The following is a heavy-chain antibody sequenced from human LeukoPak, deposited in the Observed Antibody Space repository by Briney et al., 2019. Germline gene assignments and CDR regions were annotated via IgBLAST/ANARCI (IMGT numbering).Heavy chain of an antibody. CDR3: ARVLRGGLEYFDY. V-gene: IGHV3-21*01. CDR1: GFTLSSYN. CDR2: ITSGSSYI. J-gene: IGHJ4*02. Sequence: PGGSLRLSCAASGFTLSSYNMNWVRQAPGQGLEWVSSITSGSSYIYYADSVKGRFTISRDNAKSSLYLQMNSLRAEDTAVYYCARVLRGGLEYFDYWGQGALVTVSS.